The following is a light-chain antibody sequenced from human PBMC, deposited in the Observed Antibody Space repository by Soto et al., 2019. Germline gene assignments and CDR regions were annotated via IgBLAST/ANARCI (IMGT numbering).Light chain of an antibody. V-gene: IGKV3-11*01. CDR2: DAS. J-gene: IGKJ2*01. CDR1: QSVSSY. CDR3: QQRSNWPPYT. Sequence: EIVLTQSPATLSLSPGERATLSCRASQSVSSYLAWYQQKPGQAPRLLIYDASNRATGIPARFSGSGSGTDFTLTISSLETEEFAVYYCQQRSNWPPYTFGHGPKVEMK.